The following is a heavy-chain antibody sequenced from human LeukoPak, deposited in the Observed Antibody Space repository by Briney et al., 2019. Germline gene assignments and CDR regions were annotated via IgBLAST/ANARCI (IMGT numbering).Heavy chain of an antibody. CDR3: ARSLNDAFDI. CDR2: IYPGDSDT. J-gene: IGHJ3*02. V-gene: IGHV5-51*01. CDR1: GYSITNYW. Sequence: SGASLKICCNGSGYSITNYWIGWLRHTPEKGLEWMGIIYPGDSDTRYSPSFQGQVTISADKSISNAYLQRSSLKASDTAMYYCARSLNDAFDIWGEGTMVTVSS.